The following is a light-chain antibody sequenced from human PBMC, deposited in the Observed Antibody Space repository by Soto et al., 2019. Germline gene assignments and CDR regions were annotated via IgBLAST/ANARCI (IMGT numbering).Light chain of an antibody. CDR1: QSVSSY. V-gene: IGKV3-11*01. CDR2: GAS. CDR3: QHRGKWPRT. J-gene: IGKJ2*01. Sequence: EIVLTQSPATLSLSPGERATLSCRASQSVSSYLAWYQQKPGQAPRLLIYGASNRATGIPARFSGSGSGTAFTLTISSLEPEDFALYYCQHRGKWPRTFGQGTKLEIK.